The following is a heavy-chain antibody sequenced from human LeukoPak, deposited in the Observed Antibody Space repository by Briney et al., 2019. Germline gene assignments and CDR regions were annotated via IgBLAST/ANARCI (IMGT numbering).Heavy chain of an antibody. CDR2: FDPEDGET. Sequence: ASVKVSCKVSGYTLTELSMHWVRQAPGKGLEWMGGFDPEDGETIYARKFQGRVTMTEDTSTDTAYMELSSLRSEDTAVYYCATILPIYCSSTSCYSDHFDYWGQGTLVTVSS. V-gene: IGHV1-24*01. CDR1: GYTLTELS. CDR3: ATILPIYCSSTSCYSDHFDY. J-gene: IGHJ4*02. D-gene: IGHD2-2*01.